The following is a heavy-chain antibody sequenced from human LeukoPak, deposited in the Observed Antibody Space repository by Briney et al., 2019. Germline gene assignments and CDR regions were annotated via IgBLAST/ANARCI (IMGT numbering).Heavy chain of an antibody. CDR2: INHSGST. D-gene: IGHD2-21*01. J-gene: IGHJ5*02. CDR1: GGSFSGYY. CDR3: ARSRLWSSWFDP. Sequence: SETLSLTCAVYGGSFSGYYWGWIRQPPGKGLEWIGEINHSGSTNYNPSLKSRVTISVDTSKNQFSLKLSSVTAADTAVYYCARSRLWSSWFDPWGQGTLVTVSS. V-gene: IGHV4-34*01.